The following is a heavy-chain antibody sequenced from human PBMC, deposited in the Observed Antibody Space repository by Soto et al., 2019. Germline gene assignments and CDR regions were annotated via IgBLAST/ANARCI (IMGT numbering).Heavy chain of an antibody. D-gene: IGHD3-3*01. CDR1: GFSLTTSGVG. CDR3: AHRVLRTVFGLVTTTAIYFDF. J-gene: IGHJ4*02. Sequence: QITLNESGPTVVRPTETLTLTCRFSGFSLTTSGVGVGWVCQSPGKAPEWLALIYWDDDKRYSESLKSRLTITKNTPNNQVVLTVANLDPTDTATYYCAHRVLRTVFGLVTTTAIYFDFWGQGTPVAVSS. CDR2: IYWDDDK. V-gene: IGHV2-5*02.